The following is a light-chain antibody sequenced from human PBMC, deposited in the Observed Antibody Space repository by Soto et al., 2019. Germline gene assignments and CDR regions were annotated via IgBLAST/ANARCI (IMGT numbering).Light chain of an antibody. CDR2: GAS. CDR1: QSVSSN. V-gene: IGKV3-15*01. Sequence: EIVMTQSPATLSVSPGERATLSCRASQSVSSNLAWYQQKPGQAPRLLIYGASTRATGIPARFSGSGSGTEFTLTISSLQSGDFAVYYCQQYNNWVTWTFGQGTKVEIK. CDR3: QQYNNWVTWT. J-gene: IGKJ1*01.